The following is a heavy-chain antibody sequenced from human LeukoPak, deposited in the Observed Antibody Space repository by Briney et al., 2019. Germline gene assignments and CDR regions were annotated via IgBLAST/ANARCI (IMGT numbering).Heavy chain of an antibody. Sequence: GGSLRLSCAASGFTFSSYAMSWVRQAPGKGLEWVANIKQDGSEKYYVDSVKGRFTISRDNAKNSLYLQMNSLRAEDTAVYYCARGPGDFDYWGQGTLVTVSS. D-gene: IGHD1-26*01. CDR2: IKQDGSEK. CDR3: ARGPGDFDY. CDR1: GFTFSSYA. J-gene: IGHJ4*02. V-gene: IGHV3-7*01.